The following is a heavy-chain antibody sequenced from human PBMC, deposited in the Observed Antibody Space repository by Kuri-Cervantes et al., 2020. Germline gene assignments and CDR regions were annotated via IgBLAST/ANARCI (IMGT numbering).Heavy chain of an antibody. V-gene: IGHV5-51*01. CDR2: IYPGDSDT. CDR1: GYSFTSYW. CDR3: VRLETEGSVVVVPHDY. D-gene: IGHD2-2*01. J-gene: IGHJ4*02. Sequence: GGSLRLSCKGSGYSFTSYWIGWVRQMPGKGLEWMGIIYPGDSDTRYSPSFQGQVTISADKSISTAYLQWSSLKASDTAMYYCVRLETEGSVVVVPHDYWGQGTLVTVSS.